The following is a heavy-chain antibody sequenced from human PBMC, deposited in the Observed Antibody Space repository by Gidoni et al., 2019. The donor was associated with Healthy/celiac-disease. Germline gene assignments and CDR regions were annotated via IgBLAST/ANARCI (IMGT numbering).Heavy chain of an antibody. Sequence: QVQLVESGGGVVQPGWSLRLSCAASGFTFSSYGMHWVRQAPGKGLEWVAVIWYDGSNKYYADSVKGRFTIPRDNSKNTLYLQMNSLRAEDTAVYYCARGETYYYDSSGYYSAFDIWGQGTMVTVSS. D-gene: IGHD3-22*01. V-gene: IGHV3-33*01. CDR3: ARGETYYYDSSGYYSAFDI. J-gene: IGHJ3*02. CDR2: IWYDGSNK. CDR1: GFTFSSYG.